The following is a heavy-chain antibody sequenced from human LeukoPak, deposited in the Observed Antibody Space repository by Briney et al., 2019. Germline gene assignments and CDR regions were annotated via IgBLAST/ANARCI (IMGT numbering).Heavy chain of an antibody. Sequence: GASVKVSCKASGYTFTSYDINWVRQATGQGLEWMGWMNPNSGNTGYAQKFQGRVTMTRNTSISTAYMELSSLRSEDTAVYYCARGPDYDFWSGAEAFDYWGQGTLVTVSS. V-gene: IGHV1-8*01. CDR1: GYTFTSYD. D-gene: IGHD3-3*01. CDR3: ARGPDYDFWSGAEAFDY. J-gene: IGHJ4*02. CDR2: MNPNSGNT.